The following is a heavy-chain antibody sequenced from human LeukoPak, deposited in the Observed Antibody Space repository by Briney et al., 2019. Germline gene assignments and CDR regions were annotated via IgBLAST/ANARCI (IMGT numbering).Heavy chain of an antibody. CDR2: VSAYNGNT. J-gene: IGHJ4*02. CDR1: GYTFTSYG. D-gene: IGHD3-22*01. Sequence: ASVKVSCKASGYTFTSYGISWVRQAPGQGLEWMGWVSAYNGNTNYAQKLQGRVTMTTDTSTSTAYMELRSLRSDDTAVYYCAIGHYYYDSSGSDYWGQGTLVTVSS. CDR3: AIGHYYYDSSGSDY. V-gene: IGHV1-18*01.